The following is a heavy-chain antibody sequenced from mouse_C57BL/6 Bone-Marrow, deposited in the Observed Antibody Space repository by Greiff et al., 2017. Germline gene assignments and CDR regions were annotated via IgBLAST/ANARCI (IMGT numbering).Heavy chain of an antibody. CDR3: AREGYYYGSSPYWYFDV. V-gene: IGHV1-76*01. Sequence: QVQLQQSGAELVRPGASVKLSCKASGYTFTDYYINWVKQRPGQGLEWIARIYPGSGNTYYNEKFKGKATLTAEKSSSTAYMQLSSLTSEDSAVYFCAREGYYYGSSPYWYFDVWGTGTTVTVSS. D-gene: IGHD1-1*01. CDR1: GYTFTDYY. J-gene: IGHJ1*03. CDR2: IYPGSGNT.